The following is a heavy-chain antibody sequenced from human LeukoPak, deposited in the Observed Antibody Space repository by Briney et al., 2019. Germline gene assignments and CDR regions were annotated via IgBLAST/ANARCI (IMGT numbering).Heavy chain of an antibody. CDR2: MSNSGENT. Sequence: GGSLRLSCAASGFTFSSYSMQWVRQTPGKGLGWVGIMSNSGENTFYGEAVKGRFTISRDNSKNTLYLQMNSVRAEDTAVYYCVKDQAYCTGGNCYYYFYYLDVWGKGTTVTVSS. CDR3: VKDQAYCTGGNCYYYFYYLDV. J-gene: IGHJ6*03. V-gene: IGHV3-30*18. D-gene: IGHD2-15*01. CDR1: GFTFSSYS.